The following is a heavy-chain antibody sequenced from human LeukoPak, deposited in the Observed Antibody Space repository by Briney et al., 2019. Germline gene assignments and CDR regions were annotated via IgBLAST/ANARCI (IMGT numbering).Heavy chain of an antibody. CDR3: ARDASYGVRGHFDY. CDR2: IYYSGST. D-gene: IGHD5-18*01. V-gene: IGHV4-39*07. J-gene: IGHJ4*02. CDR1: GGSIRSSSYY. Sequence: SETLSLTCTVSGGSIRSSSYYWGWIRQPPGKGLEWFGSIYYSGSTYYNPSLKSRVTISVDTSKNQFSLKLSTVTAADTAVYYCARDASYGVRGHFDYWGQGTLVTVSS.